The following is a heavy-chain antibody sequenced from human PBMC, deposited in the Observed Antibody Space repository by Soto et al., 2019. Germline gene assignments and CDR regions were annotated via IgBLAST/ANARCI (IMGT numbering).Heavy chain of an antibody. CDR1: GFTFSSYG. J-gene: IGHJ4*02. CDR3: AREISGAGGHFDY. Sequence: EVQLVESGGGLVQPGGSLRLSCTASGFTFSSYGMNWVRQAPGKGLEWVSSISSSSSTIYYADSVRGRFTISRDNAKNSLYLQMNSLRDEDTAVYYCAREISGAGGHFDYWGQATLVTVSS. CDR2: ISSSSSTI. V-gene: IGHV3-48*02. D-gene: IGHD6-19*01.